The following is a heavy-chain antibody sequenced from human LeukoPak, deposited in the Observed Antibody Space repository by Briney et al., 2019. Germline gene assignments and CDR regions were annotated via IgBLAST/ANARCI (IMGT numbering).Heavy chain of an antibody. Sequence: HAGGSLRLSCAASGFTFSSNAMSWVRQAPGKGLEWVSAISGSGGSTYYADSVKGRFTISRDNSKNTLYPQMNSLRAEDTAVYYCAKGRGYCSGGSCYPTYFDYWGQGTLVTVSS. V-gene: IGHV3-23*01. J-gene: IGHJ4*02. D-gene: IGHD2-15*01. CDR3: AKGRGYCSGGSCYPTYFDY. CDR2: ISGSGGST. CDR1: GFTFSSNA.